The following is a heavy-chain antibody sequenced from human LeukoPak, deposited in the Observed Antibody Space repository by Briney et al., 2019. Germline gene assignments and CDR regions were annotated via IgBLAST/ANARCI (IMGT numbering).Heavy chain of an antibody. CDR2: ISYDGSNK. CDR1: GFTFSSYA. V-gene: IGHV3-30-3*02. D-gene: IGHD4-17*01. J-gene: IGHJ4*02. Sequence: PGRSLRLSCAASGFTFSSYAMHWVRQAPGKGLEWVAVISYDGSNKYYADSVKGRFTISRDNSKNTLYLQMNSLRAEDTAVYYCAKSDDYGDYGTSDYWGQGTLVTVSS. CDR3: AKSDDYGDYGTSDY.